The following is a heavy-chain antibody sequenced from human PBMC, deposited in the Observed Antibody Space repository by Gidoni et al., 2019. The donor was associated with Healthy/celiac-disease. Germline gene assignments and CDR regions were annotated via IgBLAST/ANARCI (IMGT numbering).Heavy chain of an antibody. CDR1: GGTFSRYA. CDR3: ARDVYYYDSSGYQSLYFDY. V-gene: IGHV1-69*06. CDR2: IIPIFGTA. J-gene: IGHJ4*02. Sequence: QVQLVQSGAEVTKPGSWVKVYCKASGGTFSRYAISWVRQAPGQGLEGMGGIIPIFGTANYAQKFQGRVTITADKSTSTAYMELSSLRSEDTAVYYCARDVYYYDSSGYQSLYFDYWGQGTLVTVSS. D-gene: IGHD3-22*01.